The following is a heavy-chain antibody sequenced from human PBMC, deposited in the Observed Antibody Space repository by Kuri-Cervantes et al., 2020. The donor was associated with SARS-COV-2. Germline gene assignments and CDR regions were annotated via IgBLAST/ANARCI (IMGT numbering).Heavy chain of an antibody. CDR3: ARDSSPTHLAGPAAIGC. D-gene: IGHD2-2*01. Sequence: ESLKISCAASGFTFSSYSMNWVRQAPGKGLEWVSSISSSSSYIYYADSVKGRFTISRDNAKNSLYLQMNSLRAEDTAVYYCARDSSPTHLAGPAAIGCWGQGTLVTVSS. CDR1: GFTFSSYS. CDR2: ISSSSSYI. V-gene: IGHV3-21*01. J-gene: IGHJ4*02.